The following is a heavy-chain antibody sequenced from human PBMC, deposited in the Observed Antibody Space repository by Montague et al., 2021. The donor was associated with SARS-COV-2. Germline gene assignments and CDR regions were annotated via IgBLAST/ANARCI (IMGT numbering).Heavy chain of an antibody. CDR3: ARGGGDYGGNPFDY. D-gene: IGHD4-23*01. CDR2: IYYSGST. V-gene: IGHV4-59*01. Sequence: SETLSLTCTVSGVSITAYCWSWIRQPPGEGLEWIGYIYYSGSTYYTPSPKSRVSFSVDASKNEFSQRLTSVSAADTAVYYCARGGGDYGGNPFDYWGQGTLVTVSS. J-gene: IGHJ4*02. CDR1: GVSITAYC.